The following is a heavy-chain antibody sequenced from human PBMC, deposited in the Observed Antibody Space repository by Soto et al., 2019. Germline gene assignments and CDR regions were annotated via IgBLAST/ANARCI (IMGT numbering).Heavy chain of an antibody. Sequence: GASVKVSCKASGGTFSSYTISWVRQAPGQGLEWMGRIIPILGIANYAQKFQGRVTITADKSTSTAYMELSSLRSEDTAVYYCARDFRITGTTSWFDPWGQGILVTVS. V-gene: IGHV1-69*04. J-gene: IGHJ5*02. D-gene: IGHD1-7*01. CDR2: IIPILGIA. CDR1: GGTFSSYT. CDR3: ARDFRITGTTSWFDP.